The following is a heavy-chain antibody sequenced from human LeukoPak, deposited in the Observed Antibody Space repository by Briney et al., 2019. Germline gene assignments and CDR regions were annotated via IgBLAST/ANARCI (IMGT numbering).Heavy chain of an antibody. D-gene: IGHD6-6*01. CDR2: ISYDGSNK. J-gene: IGHJ4*02. CDR3: ARSIAALRALDY. CDR1: GFTFSSYA. V-gene: IGHV3-30-3*01. Sequence: GGSLRLSCAASGFTFSSYAMHWVRQAPGKGLEWVAVISYDGSNKYYADSVKGRFTISRDNSKYTLYLQMNSLRAEDTAVYYCARSIAALRALDYWGQGTLVTVSS.